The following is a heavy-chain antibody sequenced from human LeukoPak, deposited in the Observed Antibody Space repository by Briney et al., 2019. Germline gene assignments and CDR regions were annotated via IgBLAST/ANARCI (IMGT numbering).Heavy chain of an antibody. J-gene: IGHJ3*02. Sequence: ASVKVSCKASGYTFTSYGISWVRQAPGQGLEWMGWISAYNGNTNYAQKLQGRVTMTTDTSTSTAYMELRSLRSDDTAVYYCARRNGDSSGYYWYAFDIWGQGTMVTVSS. CDR2: ISAYNGNT. V-gene: IGHV1-18*01. D-gene: IGHD3-22*01. CDR3: ARRNGDSSGYYWYAFDI. CDR1: GYTFTSYG.